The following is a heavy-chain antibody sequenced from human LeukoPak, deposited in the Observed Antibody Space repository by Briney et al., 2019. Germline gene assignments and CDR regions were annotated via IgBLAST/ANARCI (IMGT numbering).Heavy chain of an antibody. J-gene: IGHJ6*02. CDR1: GFTFSSYA. V-gene: IGHV3-23*01. CDR3: AKLTTVTISDYYTMDV. CDR2: VSGSGGTT. D-gene: IGHD4-17*01. Sequence: PGGSLRLSCASSGFTFSSYAMSWVRQPPGKGLGWVSAVSGSGGTTYSADSVRGRFTISRDNSKNTLYLQMNSLRAEDTAVYYCAKLTTVTISDYYTMDVWGQGTTVTVSS.